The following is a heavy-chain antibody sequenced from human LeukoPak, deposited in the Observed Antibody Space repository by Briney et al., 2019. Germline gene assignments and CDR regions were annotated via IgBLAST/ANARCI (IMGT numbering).Heavy chain of an antibody. J-gene: IGHJ4*01. CDR2: VFASGNT. V-gene: IGHV4-61*09. CDR3: ARGTGSLFY. CDR1: GGSITRGSYY. Sequence: SETLSLTCAVSGGSITRGSYYWTWIRQPAGKALEWIGHVFASGNTNYNPSLKGRVTISIETSKSQFSLNLNSVTAADTAVYYCARGTGSLFYWGHGILVTVSS. D-gene: IGHD3-10*01.